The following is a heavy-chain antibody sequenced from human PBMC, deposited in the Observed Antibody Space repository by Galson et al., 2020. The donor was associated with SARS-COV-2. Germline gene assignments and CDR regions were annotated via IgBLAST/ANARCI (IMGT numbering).Heavy chain of an antibody. J-gene: IGHJ4*02. V-gene: IGHV1-18*01. CDR2: ISAYNGNT. Sequence: GESLKISCKASGYTFTSYGISWVRQAPGQGLEWMGWISAYNGNTNYAQKLQGRVTMTTDTSTSTAYMELRSLRSDDTAVYYCAMGAIVVGAGFADYWGQGTLVTVSS. CDR3: AMGAIVVGAGFADY. CDR1: GYTFTSYG. D-gene: IGHD1-26*01.